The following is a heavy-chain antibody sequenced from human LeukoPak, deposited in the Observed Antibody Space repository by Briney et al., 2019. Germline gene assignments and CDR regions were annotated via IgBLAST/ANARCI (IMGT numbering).Heavy chain of an antibody. CDR1: GGSISSYY. CDR3: ACPGITVGAFDI. CDR2: IYYSGST. Sequence: PSETLSLTCTVSGGSISSYYWSWIRQPPGKGLEWIGYIYYSGSTNYNPSLKSRVTISVDTSKNQFPLKLSSVTAADTAVYYCACPGITVGAFDIWGQGTMVTVSS. J-gene: IGHJ3*02. V-gene: IGHV4-59*01. D-gene: IGHD4-23*01.